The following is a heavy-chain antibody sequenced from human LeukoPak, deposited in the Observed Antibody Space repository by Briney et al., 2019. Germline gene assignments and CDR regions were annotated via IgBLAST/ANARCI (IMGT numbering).Heavy chain of an antibody. V-gene: IGHV1-46*01. CDR3: ARDQSGGIDY. CDR1: GYTFSSYY. CDR2: INPSGGST. J-gene: IGHJ4*02. D-gene: IGHD2-15*01. Sequence: ASVKVSCTASGYTFSSYYMHWVRQAPGQGLEWMGIINPSGGSTSYAQKFQGRVTMTRDTSTSTVYMELSSLRSEDTAVYYCARDQSGGIDYWGQGTLVTVSS.